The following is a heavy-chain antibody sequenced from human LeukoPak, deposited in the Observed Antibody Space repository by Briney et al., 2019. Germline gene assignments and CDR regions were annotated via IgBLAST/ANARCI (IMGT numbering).Heavy chain of an antibody. Sequence: GGSLRLXCAAFGFTFSSYGMQWDRRTPGKGLEWVAFIRHDGSYQQYADSVKGRFTVSRDNSKDMVYLQMNSLRTEDTAVYYCAKNRDSSDYPRDFDFWGQGTLVTVSS. D-gene: IGHD3-22*01. CDR3: AKNRDSSDYPRDFDF. CDR2: IRHDGSYQ. V-gene: IGHV3-30*02. J-gene: IGHJ4*02. CDR1: GFTFSSYG.